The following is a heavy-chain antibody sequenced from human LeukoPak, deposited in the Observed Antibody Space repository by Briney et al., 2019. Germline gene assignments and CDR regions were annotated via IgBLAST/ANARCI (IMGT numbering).Heavy chain of an antibody. CDR3: AKDGFGSFDY. V-gene: IGHV3-30*18. D-gene: IGHD3-10*01. Sequence: SGGSLRLSCAASGFTFSSYGMHWVRQAPGKGPEWVAVISYDGSNKYYADSVKGRFTISRDNSKNTLYLQMNSLRAEDTAVYYCAKDGFGSFDYWGQGTLVTVSS. CDR2: ISYDGSNK. CDR1: GFTFSSYG. J-gene: IGHJ4*02.